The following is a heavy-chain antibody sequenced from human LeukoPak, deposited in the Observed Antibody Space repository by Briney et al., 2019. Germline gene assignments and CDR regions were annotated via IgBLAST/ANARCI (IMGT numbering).Heavy chain of an antibody. CDR2: IYYSGST. J-gene: IGHJ4*02. D-gene: IGHD6-19*01. CDR3: AGHTYTGLGDY. V-gene: IGHV4-59*01. CDR1: GGSISSYY. Sequence: SETLSLTCTVSGGSISSYYWSWIRQPPGKGQEWIGYIYYSGSTNYNPSLKSRVTISVDTSKNQFSLKLSSVTAADTAVYYCAGHTYTGLGDYWGQGTLVTVSS.